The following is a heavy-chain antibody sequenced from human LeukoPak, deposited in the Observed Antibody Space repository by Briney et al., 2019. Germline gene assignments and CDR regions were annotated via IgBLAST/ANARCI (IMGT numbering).Heavy chain of an antibody. D-gene: IGHD3-3*01. CDR3: TGGQPYGVEYFDY. V-gene: IGHV4-59*01. Sequence: SETLSLTCTVSGGSISSYYWSWIRQPLGKGLEWIGYIYYSGGTNYNPSLKSRVTISVDTSKTQFSLKLSSVTSADTAVLYFTGGQPYGVEYFDYWGQGTLVTVSS. J-gene: IGHJ4*02. CDR2: IYYSGGT. CDR1: GGSISSYY.